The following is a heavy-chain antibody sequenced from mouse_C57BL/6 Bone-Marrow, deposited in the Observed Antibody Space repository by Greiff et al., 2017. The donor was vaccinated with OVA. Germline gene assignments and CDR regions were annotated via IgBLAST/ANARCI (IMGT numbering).Heavy chain of an antibody. V-gene: IGHV2-2*01. D-gene: IGHD2-1*01. J-gene: IGHJ4*01. CDR3: ARTVYYGNSFYAMDY. Sequence: VQLKESGPGLVQPSQSLSITCTVSGFSLTSYGVHWVRQSPGKGLEWLGVIWSGGSTDYNAAFISRLSISKDNSKSQVFFKMNSLQADDTAIYYCARTVYYGNSFYAMDYWGQGTSVTVSS. CDR2: IWSGGST. CDR1: GFSLTSYG.